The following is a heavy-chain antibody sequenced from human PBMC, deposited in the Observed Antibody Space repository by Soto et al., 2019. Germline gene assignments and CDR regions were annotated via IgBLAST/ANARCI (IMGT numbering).Heavy chain of an antibody. CDR3: AVLPYVPTTTV. CDR1: GFTFSSSA. Sequence: QSGGSLRLSCAASGFTFSSSAMSWVRQAPGKGLEWVSAISGSGDSTYYADSVKGRFTVSRDNSKNTLYLQMNSLRAEDTAVYYCAVLPYVPTTTVWGQGTLVTVSS. V-gene: IGHV3-23*01. J-gene: IGHJ4*02. D-gene: IGHD1-1*01. CDR2: ISGSGDST.